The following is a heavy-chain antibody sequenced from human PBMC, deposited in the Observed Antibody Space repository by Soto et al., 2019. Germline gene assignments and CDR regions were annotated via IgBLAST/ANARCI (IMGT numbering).Heavy chain of an antibody. J-gene: IGHJ6*02. Sequence: QVQLVESGGGVVQPGRSLRLSCAASGFTFSSYAMHWVRQAPGKGLEWVAVISYDGSNKYYADSVKGRFTISRDNSKNTLYLQMNSVRAEDTAVYYCARDQIVVVITDYDYYGMDVWGQGTTVTASS. CDR3: ARDQIVVVITDYDYYGMDV. D-gene: IGHD3-22*01. V-gene: IGHV3-30-3*01. CDR2: ISYDGSNK. CDR1: GFTFSSYA.